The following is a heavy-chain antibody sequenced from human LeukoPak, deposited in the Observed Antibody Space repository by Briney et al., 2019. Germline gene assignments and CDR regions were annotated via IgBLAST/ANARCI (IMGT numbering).Heavy chain of an antibody. CDR2: IYYSGST. V-gene: IGHV4-59*01. Sequence: SETLSLTCTVSGGSISSYYWSWIRQPAGKGLESIGHIYYSGSTNYNPSLKSRVTISVKTSKNQFSLKLRSVTAADTAVYYCARVTGYTIEDYFDYWGQGTLVTVSS. D-gene: IGHD3-9*01. J-gene: IGHJ4*02. CDR1: GGSISSYY. CDR3: ARVTGYTIEDYFDY.